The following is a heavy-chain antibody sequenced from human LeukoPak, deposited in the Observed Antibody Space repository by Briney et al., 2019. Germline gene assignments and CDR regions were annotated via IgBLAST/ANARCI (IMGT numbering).Heavy chain of an antibody. D-gene: IGHD3-22*01. J-gene: IGHJ3*02. V-gene: IGHV3-33*01. Sequence: GGSLRLSCAASGFTFSSYVMHWVRQAPGKGLEWVAVIWYDGSNKYYADSVKGRFTISRDNSKNTLYLQMNSLRAEDTAVYYCARIPYDKHVFVIGGKGKRVTVSS. CDR3: ARIPYDKHVFVI. CDR1: GFTFSSYV. CDR2: IWYDGSNK.